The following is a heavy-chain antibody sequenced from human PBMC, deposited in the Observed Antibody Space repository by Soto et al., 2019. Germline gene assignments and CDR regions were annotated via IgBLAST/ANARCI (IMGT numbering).Heavy chain of an antibody. CDR2: ISSSSSYI. V-gene: IGHV3-21*01. CDR1: GFTFSSYS. D-gene: IGHD3-3*01. Sequence: GGSLRLSCAASGFTFSSYSMNWVRQAPGKGREWVSYISSSSSYIYYADSVKGRFTISRDNAKNSLYLQMNRLRAEDTAVYYCARDGWSGYSYGMDGWGQGTTVTVSS. CDR3: ARDGWSGYSYGMDG. J-gene: IGHJ6*02.